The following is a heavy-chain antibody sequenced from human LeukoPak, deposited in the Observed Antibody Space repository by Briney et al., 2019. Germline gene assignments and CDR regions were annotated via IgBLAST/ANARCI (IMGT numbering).Heavy chain of an antibody. Sequence: GGSLRLSCAASGFTFSSYWMHWVRQAPGKGLVWVSRINSDGSSTSYADSVKGRFTISRDNAKNTLYLQMNSLRAEDTAVYYCARVPHSSGWYGFDYWGQGTLVTVSS. V-gene: IGHV3-74*01. J-gene: IGHJ4*02. CDR1: GFTFSSYW. CDR2: INSDGSST. D-gene: IGHD6-19*01. CDR3: ARVPHSSGWYGFDY.